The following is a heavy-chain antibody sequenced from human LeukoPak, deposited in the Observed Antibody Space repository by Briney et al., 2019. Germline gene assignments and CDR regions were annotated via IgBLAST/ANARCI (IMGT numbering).Heavy chain of an antibody. V-gene: IGHV4-38-2*02. J-gene: IGHJ1*01. CDR2: IYYDGTS. D-gene: IGHD1-26*01. CDR3: ARDVSWDESFQR. CDR1: GFSISKGFH. Sequence: SETLSLTCTVAGFSISKGFHWGWVRQPPGMGLEFIATIYYDGTSHYNPSLESRATISVDTSRNQFSLKLTSVTAADTAVYYCARDVSWDESFQRWGQGTLVTVSS.